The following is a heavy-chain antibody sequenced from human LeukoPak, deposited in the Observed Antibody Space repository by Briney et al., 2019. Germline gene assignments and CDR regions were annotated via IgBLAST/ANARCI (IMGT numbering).Heavy chain of an antibody. Sequence: ASVKVSCKASGGTFSSYAISWVRQAPGQGLEWMGGIIPIFGTANYAQKFRGRVTITADESTSTAYMELSSLRSEDTAVYYCARDRGAQLLWFGESTNYYFDYWGQGTLVTVSS. CDR3: ARDRGAQLLWFGESTNYYFDY. J-gene: IGHJ4*02. CDR2: IIPIFGTA. V-gene: IGHV1-69*13. D-gene: IGHD3-10*01. CDR1: GGTFSSYA.